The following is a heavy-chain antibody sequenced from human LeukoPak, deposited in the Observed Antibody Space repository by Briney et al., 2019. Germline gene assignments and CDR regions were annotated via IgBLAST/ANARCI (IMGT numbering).Heavy chain of an antibody. CDR2: IYYSGST. CDR1: GGSISSSSYY. J-gene: IGHJ4*02. D-gene: IGHD4-17*01. V-gene: IGHV4-39*01. Sequence: SETLSLTCTASGGSISSSSYYWGWIRQPPGKGLEWIGSIYYSGSTYYNPSLKSRVTISVDTSKNQFSLKLSSVTAADTAVYYCARHLSVTRDYWGQGTLVTVSS. CDR3: ARHLSVTRDY.